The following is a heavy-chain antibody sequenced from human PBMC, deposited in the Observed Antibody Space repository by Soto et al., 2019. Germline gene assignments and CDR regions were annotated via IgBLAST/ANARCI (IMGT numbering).Heavy chain of an antibody. CDR3: ARVGQAMIFGVVRRTRYGLDV. D-gene: IGHD3-3*01. CDR2: INRIGNT. V-gene: IGHV4-34*01. J-gene: IGHJ6*01. CDR1: GGSFSDYY. Sequence: SETLSLTCDVSGGSFSDYYWTWIRQSPGKGLEWIGEINRIGNTNYNSSLQSRVAISIDTSKNQFSLKLNSVTAADTAVYYWARVGQAMIFGVVRRTRYGLDV.